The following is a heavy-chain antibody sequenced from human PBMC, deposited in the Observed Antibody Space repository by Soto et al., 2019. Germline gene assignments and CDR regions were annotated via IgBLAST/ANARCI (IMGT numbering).Heavy chain of an antibody. V-gene: IGHV4-59*01. J-gene: IGHJ4*02. CDR2: IYYRGST. D-gene: IGHD4-4*01. CDR1: GGSIRSDY. CDR3: ARDLHGYSF. Sequence: SETLSLTWSVSGGSIRSDYWSWIRQPPGKGLEWIGYIYYRGSTNYNPSLKSRVTISVDTSKNQFSLKLSSVTAADTAVYYCARDLHGYSFWGQGTLVTV.